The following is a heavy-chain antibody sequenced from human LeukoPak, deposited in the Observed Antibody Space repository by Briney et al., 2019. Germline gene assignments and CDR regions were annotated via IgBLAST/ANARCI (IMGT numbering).Heavy chain of an antibody. CDR2: IIPIFGTA. J-gene: IGHJ4*02. CDR1: GGTFSSYA. Sequence: SVKVSRKASGGTFSSYAISWVRQAPGQGLEWMGGIIPIFGTANYAQKFQGRVTITADESTSTAYVELSSLRSEDKAVYYCARDLGPPYYYGSGSYIGYWGQGTLVTVSS. CDR3: ARDLGPPYYYGSGSYIGY. D-gene: IGHD3-10*01. V-gene: IGHV1-69*01.